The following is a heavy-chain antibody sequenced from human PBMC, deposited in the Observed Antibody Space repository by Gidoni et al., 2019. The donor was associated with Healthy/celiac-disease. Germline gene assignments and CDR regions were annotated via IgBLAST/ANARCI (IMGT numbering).Heavy chain of an antibody. D-gene: IGHD5-18*01. CDR2: IGTAGDT. CDR1: GFTFSSYD. V-gene: IGHV3-13*01. CDR3: ARGRYSYGSYYFDY. Sequence: EVQLVESGGGLVQPGGSLRLSCAASGFTFSSYDMHWVRQATGKGLEWVSAIGTAGDTYYPGSVKGRFTISRENAKNSLYLKMNSLRAGDTAVYYCARGRYSYGSYYFDYWGQGTLVTVSS. J-gene: IGHJ4*02.